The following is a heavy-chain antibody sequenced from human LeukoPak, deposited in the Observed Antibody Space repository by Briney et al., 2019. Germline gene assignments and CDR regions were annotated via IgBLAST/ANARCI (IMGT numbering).Heavy chain of an antibody. Sequence: GGSLRLSCAASGFTFSSYAMSWVRQAPGKGLEWVSAISGSGGSTYYADSVKGRFTISRDNSKNTLYLQMNSLRAEDTAVYYCAENYGILTGYYKGFRDWGQGTLVTVSS. CDR1: GFTFSSYA. J-gene: IGHJ4*02. D-gene: IGHD3-9*01. V-gene: IGHV3-23*01. CDR3: AENYGILTGYYKGFRD. CDR2: ISGSGGST.